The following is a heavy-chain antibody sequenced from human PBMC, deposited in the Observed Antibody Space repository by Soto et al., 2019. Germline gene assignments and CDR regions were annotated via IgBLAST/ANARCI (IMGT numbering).Heavy chain of an antibody. Sequence: QVQLQESGPGLVKPSQTLSLTCTVSGGSISSGGYYWSWIRQHPGKGLEWIGYIYYSGSTYYNPSLKSRVTISVDTSKNQFSLKLSSVTAADTAVYYCARVERGNAISLGSAARFDPWGQGTPLTVSS. CDR1: GGSISSGGYY. CDR2: IYYSGST. D-gene: IGHD2-2*01. V-gene: IGHV4-31*03. J-gene: IGHJ5*02. CDR3: ARVERGNAISLGSAARFDP.